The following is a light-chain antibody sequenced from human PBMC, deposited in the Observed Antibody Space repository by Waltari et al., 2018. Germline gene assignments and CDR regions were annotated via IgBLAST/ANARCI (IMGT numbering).Light chain of an antibody. J-gene: IGKJ1*01. CDR2: KAS. CDR3: QQYNTYST. Sequence: DIQMTQFPSTLSASVGDRVTITCRASQSVRSRLAWYQQKPGKAPKLLIYKASALEGGVPSRCSGSGSGTEFTLTISSLQPDDFATYYCQQYNTYSTFGQGTKVDIK. CDR1: QSVRSR. V-gene: IGKV1-5*03.